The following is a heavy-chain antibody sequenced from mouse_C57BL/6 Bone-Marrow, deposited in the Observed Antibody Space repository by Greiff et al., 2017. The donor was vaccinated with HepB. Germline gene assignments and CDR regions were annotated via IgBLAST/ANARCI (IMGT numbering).Heavy chain of an antibody. J-gene: IGHJ3*01. CDR1: GFTFSSYT. CDR2: ISGGGGNT. CDR3: ARHDRRGAWFAY. V-gene: IGHV5-9*01. D-gene: IGHD2-14*01. Sequence: EVMLVESGGGLVKPGGSLKLSCAASGFTFSSYTMSWVRQTPEKRLEWVATISGGGGNTYYPDSVKGRFTISRDNAKNTLYLQMSSLRSEDTALYYCARHDRRGAWFAYWGQGTLVTVSA.